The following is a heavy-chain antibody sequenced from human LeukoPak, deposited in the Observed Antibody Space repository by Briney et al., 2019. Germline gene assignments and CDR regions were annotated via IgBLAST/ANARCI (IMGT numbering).Heavy chain of an antibody. D-gene: IGHD6-13*01. CDR2: IRYDGSNQ. J-gene: IGHJ4*02. Sequence: GGSPRLSCAASGFTFSSYGMHWVRQAPGKGLEWVAFIRYDGSNQYSADSVKGRFTISRDNSKNTLYLQMNSLRAEDTAVHYCAKDHFGSSWPYYIDYWGQGTLVTVSS. CDR1: GFTFSSYG. V-gene: IGHV3-30*02. CDR3: AKDHFGSSWPYYIDY.